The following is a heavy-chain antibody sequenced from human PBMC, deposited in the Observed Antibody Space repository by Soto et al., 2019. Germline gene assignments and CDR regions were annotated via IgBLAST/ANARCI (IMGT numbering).Heavy chain of an antibody. CDR1: GFTFSSFA. J-gene: IGHJ4*02. CDR2: ISYDGSNK. V-gene: IGHV3-30-3*01. D-gene: IGHD3-10*01. Sequence: QVQLVESGGGVVQPGRSLRLSCAASGFTFSSFAFHWVRQAPGKGLEWVAVISYDGSNKYYADSVKGRFTISRDNSKNTLYLQTNSLRAEDTAVYYCARDIEDYYGSGSYPSGIDYWGQGTLVTVSS. CDR3: ARDIEDYYGSGSYPSGIDY.